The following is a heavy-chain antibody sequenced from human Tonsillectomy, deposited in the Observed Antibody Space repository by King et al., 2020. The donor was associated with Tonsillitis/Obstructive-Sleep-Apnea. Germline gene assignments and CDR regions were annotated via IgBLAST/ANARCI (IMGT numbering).Heavy chain of an antibody. CDR3: TRSPHRYCSSASCFADY. CDR2: IRSKNDGGAA. Sequence: VQLVESGGGLVEPGRYLRLSCTASGFTFGEYAVSWFRQAPGKGLEWVGFIRSKNDGGAAEYAASVKDRYTISRDDSKSIAFLEMNSLKTEDTAVYFCTRSPHRYCSSASCFADYWGQGTLVTVSS. CDR1: GFTFGEYA. D-gene: IGHD2-2*01. J-gene: IGHJ4*02. V-gene: IGHV3-49*03.